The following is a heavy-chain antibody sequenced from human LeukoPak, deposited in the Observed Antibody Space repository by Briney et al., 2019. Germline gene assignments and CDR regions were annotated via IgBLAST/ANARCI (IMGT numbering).Heavy chain of an antibody. CDR3: ARGGEDVVLVPTAMSWFDP. J-gene: IGHJ5*02. Sequence: PSETLSLTCAVSGGSISDGGYSWNWIRQPPGKGLEWIGYIYHSGSAYYNPSLKSRVTISVGRSKNQFSLKLTSVTAADTAVYYCARGGEDVVLVPTAMSWFDPWGQGTLVTVSS. V-gene: IGHV4-30-2*01. CDR2: IYHSGSA. CDR1: GGSISDGGYS. D-gene: IGHD2-2*01.